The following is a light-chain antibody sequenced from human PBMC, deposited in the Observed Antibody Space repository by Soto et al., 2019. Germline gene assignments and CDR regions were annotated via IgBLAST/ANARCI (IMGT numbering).Light chain of an antibody. J-gene: IGKJ2*03. Sequence: DVQMPQSPSSLSASVGDTVTITCRAGQTFNNYLNWYQHKPVKAPKLLIYAASALQTGVPSRFSASASGTDFTLTITNLQPEDFATYYCQQSYLSLQSFGQGTKLQI. CDR3: QQSYLSLQS. CDR1: QTFNNY. CDR2: AAS. V-gene: IGKV1-39*01.